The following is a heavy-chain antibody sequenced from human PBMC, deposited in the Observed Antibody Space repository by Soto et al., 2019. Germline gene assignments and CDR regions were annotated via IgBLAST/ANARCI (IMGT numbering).Heavy chain of an antibody. Sequence: ASVKVSCKVSGYTLTELSMHWVRQAPGKGLEWMGGFDPEDGETIYAQKFQGRVTMTEDTSTDTAYMELSSLRSEDTAVYYCASPACIAAAGTQDRKNYYYYGMDVWGQGTTVTVSS. CDR1: GYTLTELS. V-gene: IGHV1-24*01. J-gene: IGHJ6*02. CDR2: FDPEDGET. D-gene: IGHD6-13*01. CDR3: ASPACIAAAGTQDRKNYYYYGMDV.